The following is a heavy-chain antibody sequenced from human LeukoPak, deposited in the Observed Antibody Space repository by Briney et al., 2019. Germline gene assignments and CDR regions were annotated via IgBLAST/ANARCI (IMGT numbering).Heavy chain of an antibody. J-gene: IGHJ4*02. Sequence: SETLSLTCTVSGASITDYYWSWIRQPPAKGLEWIGYIYYTGSPNYNPSLKSRVTLSLDTSQNQFSLKLTSVTAADTAVYYCAYGGDAYKTGYWGQGTPVTVSS. D-gene: IGHD5-24*01. V-gene: IGHV4-59*01. CDR1: GASITDYY. CDR3: AYGGDAYKTGY. CDR2: IYYTGSP.